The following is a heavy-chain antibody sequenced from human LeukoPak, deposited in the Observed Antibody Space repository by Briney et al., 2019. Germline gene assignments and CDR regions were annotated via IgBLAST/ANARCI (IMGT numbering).Heavy chain of an antibody. V-gene: IGHV6-1*01. CDR3: ARGVAATGLTD. Sequence: SQTLSLTFAISGDSVSSNIAAWDWTRHSPSRGLEWLGRTYYRSRWYNEYAVAVQSRITISTDTSENQFSLQVNAVTSQYTAVYYCARGVAATGLTDWGQGTLVTVSS. CDR1: GDSVSSNIAA. J-gene: IGHJ4*02. CDR2: TYYRSRWYN. D-gene: IGHD1-26*01.